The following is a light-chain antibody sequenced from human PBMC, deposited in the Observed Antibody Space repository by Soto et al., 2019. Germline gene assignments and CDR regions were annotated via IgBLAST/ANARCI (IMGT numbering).Light chain of an antibody. CDR1: SGHSSYI. CDR3: ETWDSNTRV. V-gene: IGLV4-60*03. CDR2: LEGSGSY. J-gene: IGLJ3*02. Sequence: QLVLTQSSSASASLGSSVTLTCTRSSGHSSYIIAWHQQQPGKAPRYLMKLEGSGSYNKGSGVPDRFSGSSSGADRYLTISNLQSEDEADYYCETWDSNTRVFGGGTKLTVL.